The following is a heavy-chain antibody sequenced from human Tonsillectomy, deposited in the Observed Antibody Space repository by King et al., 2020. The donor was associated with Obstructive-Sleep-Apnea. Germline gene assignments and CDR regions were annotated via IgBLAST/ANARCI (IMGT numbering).Heavy chain of an antibody. D-gene: IGHD4-11*01. CDR2: INHSGST. CDR1: GGSFSDHY. Sequence: VQLQQWGAGLLKPSETLSLTCAVYGGSFSDHYWNWIRQPPGKGLEWVGEINHSGSTNYNPSLKSRVPISVDTSKNQFSLNLYSVTAADTAVYYCATLYSGTDFWGQGTLVTVSS. J-gene: IGHJ4*02. CDR3: ATLYSGTDF. V-gene: IGHV4-34*01.